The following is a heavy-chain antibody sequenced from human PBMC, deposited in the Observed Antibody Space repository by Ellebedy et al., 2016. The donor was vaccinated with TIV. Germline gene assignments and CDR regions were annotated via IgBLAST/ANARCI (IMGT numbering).Heavy chain of an antibody. Sequence: SQTLSLTCAISGDSVSHSGPTWNWIRQSPSRGLEWLGRAYYRSTWIYNYAVSVKGRITINPDTSNNQVSLHLNSVTPEDTAVYYCARAVTRYNWNDVIPGYYYYMDVWGKGTTVTVSS. D-gene: IGHD1-1*01. CDR3: ARAVTRYNWNDVIPGYYYYMDV. CDR1: GDSVSHSGPT. J-gene: IGHJ6*03. V-gene: IGHV6-1*01. CDR2: AYYRSTWIY.